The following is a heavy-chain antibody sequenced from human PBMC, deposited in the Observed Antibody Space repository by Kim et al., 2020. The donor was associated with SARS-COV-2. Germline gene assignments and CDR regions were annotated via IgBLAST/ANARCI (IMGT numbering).Heavy chain of an antibody. V-gene: IGHV4-34*01. D-gene: IGHD3-22*01. Sequence: SETLSLTCAVYGGSFSGYYWSWIRQPPGKGLEWIGEINHSGSTNYNPSLKSRVTISVDTSKNQFSLKLSSVTAADTAVYYRARDGPIPITMIVVDWGYYGMDVWGQGTTVTVSS. J-gene: IGHJ6*02. CDR2: INHSGST. CDR3: ARDGPIPITMIVVDWGYYGMDV. CDR1: GGSFSGYY.